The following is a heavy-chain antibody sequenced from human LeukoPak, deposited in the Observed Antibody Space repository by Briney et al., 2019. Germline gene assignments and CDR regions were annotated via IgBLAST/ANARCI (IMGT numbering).Heavy chain of an antibody. V-gene: IGHV3-23*01. J-gene: IGHJ4*02. CDR3: AKDARGYHRPIDS. Sequence: GVSVRLFCAAWIFTLAYYAMVGPPQARGKALEGGSGIGGGGGNTDYADSVSGRFTISRDNSKSTLCLQMSSLRAEDTAIYYCAKDARGYHRPIDSWGQGILVTVSS. CDR2: IGGGGGNT. CDR1: IFTLAYYA. D-gene: IGHD3-22*01.